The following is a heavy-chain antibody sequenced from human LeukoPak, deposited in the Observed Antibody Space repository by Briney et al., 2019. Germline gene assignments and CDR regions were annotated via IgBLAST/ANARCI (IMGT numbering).Heavy chain of an antibody. CDR2: IYSGGST. J-gene: IGHJ4*02. V-gene: IGHV3-66*01. CDR3: ARDIGSGWYYFDY. CDR1: GFTVSSNY. D-gene: IGHD6-19*01. Sequence: GGSLRLSCAASGFTVSSNYMSWVRQAPGKGLEWVSVIYSGGSTYYADSVKGRFTISRDTSKNTLYLQMNSLRAEDTAVYYCARDIGSGWYYFDYWGQGTPVTVSS.